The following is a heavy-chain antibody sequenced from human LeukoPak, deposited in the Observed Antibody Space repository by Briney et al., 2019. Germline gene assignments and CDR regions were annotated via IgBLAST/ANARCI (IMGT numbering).Heavy chain of an antibody. Sequence: GGSLRLSCAASGFTLSNYLMSWVRQAPGKGLEWVANILEDGSEKYYVDSVKGRFTISRDNAKNSLFLQMNSLRAGDTALYYCARGYYYDGRGYWGQGTLVTVSS. D-gene: IGHD3-22*01. CDR2: ILEDGSEK. V-gene: IGHV3-7*01. J-gene: IGHJ4*02. CDR1: GFTLSNYL. CDR3: ARGYYYDGRGY.